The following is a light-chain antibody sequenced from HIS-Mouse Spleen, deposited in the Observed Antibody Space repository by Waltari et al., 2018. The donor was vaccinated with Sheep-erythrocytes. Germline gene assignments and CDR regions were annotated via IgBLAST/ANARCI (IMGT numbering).Light chain of an antibody. CDR2: DVS. J-gene: IGLJ1*01. CDR1: SSDVGGYNY. V-gene: IGLV2-14*03. Sequence: QSALTQPASVSGSPGQSITISCTGTSSDVGGYNYVSWYQQHPGKAPKLMIYDVSNRPAWVSNRLSGSKSGNTASLTISGLQAEDEADYYCSSYTSSSTLVFGTGTKVTVL. CDR3: SSYTSSSTLV.